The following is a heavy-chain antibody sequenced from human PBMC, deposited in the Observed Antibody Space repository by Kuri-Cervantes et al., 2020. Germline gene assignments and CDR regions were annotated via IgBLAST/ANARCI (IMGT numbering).Heavy chain of an antibody. D-gene: IGHD3-22*01. CDR3: ARLRGSGYPYIDS. CDR1: GGSISSYY. CDR2: IFYSGST. Sequence: SETLSLTCTVSGGSISSYYWTWIRQPPGKGLEWIGYIFYSGSTNYNPSLKSRVTISVDTSKNQFSLKLSSVTSADTAVYYCARLRGSGYPYIDSWGQGTLVTVSS. J-gene: IGHJ5*01. V-gene: IGHV4-59*01.